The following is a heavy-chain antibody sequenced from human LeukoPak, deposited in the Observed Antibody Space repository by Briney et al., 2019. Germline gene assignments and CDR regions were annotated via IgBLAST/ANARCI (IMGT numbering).Heavy chain of an antibody. V-gene: IGHV3-7*01. CDR2: IKQDGSEK. J-gene: IGHJ4*02. Sequence: PGGSLRLSCAASGFTFSTYWMSWVRQAPGKGLEWVANIKQDGSEKYYVDSVKGRFTISRDNAKNSVYLQMNSLRAEDTAVYYCARDPYCSSTSCYRGFDYWGQGTLVTVSS. D-gene: IGHD2-2*02. CDR1: GFTFSTYW. CDR3: ARDPYCSSTSCYRGFDY.